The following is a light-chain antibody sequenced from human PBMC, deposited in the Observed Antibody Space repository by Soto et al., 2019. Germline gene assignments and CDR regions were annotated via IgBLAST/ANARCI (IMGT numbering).Light chain of an antibody. Sequence: DIQMTQSPSSLSASAGDRVTISCQASQYINNYLNWYQQKPGRAPQILIYDASNLEAGVPSRFRGSGSGTDFTFTISRLQPEDIATYYCQQYENLPTFGQGTRLEIK. J-gene: IGKJ5*01. CDR1: QYINNY. CDR2: DAS. V-gene: IGKV1-33*01. CDR3: QQYENLPT.